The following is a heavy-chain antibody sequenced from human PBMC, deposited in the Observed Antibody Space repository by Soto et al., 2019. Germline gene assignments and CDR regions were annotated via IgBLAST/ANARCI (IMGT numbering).Heavy chain of an antibody. D-gene: IGHD6-13*01. J-gene: IGHJ6*04. CDR2: ISSDGSST. V-gene: IGHV3-74*01. CDR1: GFTFSSYG. CDR3: ARDGDIAVPGFEELSGMDV. Sequence: EVQLVESGGGLVQPGGSLRLSCAASGFTFSSYGMHWVRQAPGKGLVWVSRISSDGSSTSYADSVKGRFTISRDNAKNTLHLQKISLRAADTAVYYYARDGDIAVPGFEELSGMDVWGKGTTVTVSS.